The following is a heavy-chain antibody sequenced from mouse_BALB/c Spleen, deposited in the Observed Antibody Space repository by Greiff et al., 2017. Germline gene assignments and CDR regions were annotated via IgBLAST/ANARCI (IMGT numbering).Heavy chain of an antibody. CDR2: IWAGGST. Sequence: VKVEESGPGLVAPSQSLSITCTVSGFSLTSYGVHWVRQPPGKGLEWLGVIWAGGSTNYNSALMSRLSISKDNSKSQVFLKMNSLQTDDTAMYYCARDPGNYAMDYWGQGTSVTVSS. J-gene: IGHJ4*01. CDR1: GFSLTSYG. D-gene: IGHD4-1*01. CDR3: ARDPGNYAMDY. V-gene: IGHV2-9*02.